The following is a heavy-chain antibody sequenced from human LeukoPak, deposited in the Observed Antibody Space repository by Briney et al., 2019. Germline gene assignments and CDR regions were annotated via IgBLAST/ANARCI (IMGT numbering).Heavy chain of an antibody. CDR1: GGSFSGYY. J-gene: IGHJ4*02. CDR2: INHSGST. V-gene: IGHV4-34*01. Sequence: SETLSLTCAVYGGSFSGYYWSWIRQPPGKGLDWIGEINHSGSTNYNPSLKSRVTISVDTSKNQFSLKLSSVTAADTAVYYCARGDRPNSSGWGFDYWGQGTLVTVSS. D-gene: IGHD6-19*01. CDR3: ARGDRPNSSGWGFDY.